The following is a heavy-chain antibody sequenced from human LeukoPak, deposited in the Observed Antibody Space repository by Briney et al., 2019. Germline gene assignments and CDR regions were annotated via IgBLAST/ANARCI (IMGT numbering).Heavy chain of an antibody. V-gene: IGHV4-59*01. CDR3: ARSIFGVVISPDAFDI. CDR2: IYYSGST. D-gene: IGHD3-3*01. J-gene: IGHJ3*02. CDR1: GGSISSYY. Sequence: SETLSLTCTVSGGSISSYYWSWIRQPPGKGLEWIGYIYYSGSTNYNPSLKSRVTISVDASKNQFSPKLSSVTAADMAVYYCARSIFGVVISPDAFDIWGQGTMVTVSS.